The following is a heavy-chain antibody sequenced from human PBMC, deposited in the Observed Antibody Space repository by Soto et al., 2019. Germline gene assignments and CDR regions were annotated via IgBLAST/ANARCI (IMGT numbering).Heavy chain of an antibody. Sequence: EVQLVESGGGLVQPGGSLRLSCAASGFTFRSHWMTWVRQAPGKGLEWVANIDQYGSERYYVDSVKGRFTISRDNAKNSLYLQMNSLRVEDTAVYYCAADPRPQLVPIDYWGQGTLVTVSS. CDR3: AADPRPQLVPIDY. CDR1: GFTFRSHW. D-gene: IGHD6-6*01. V-gene: IGHV3-7*01. CDR2: IDQYGSER. J-gene: IGHJ4*02.